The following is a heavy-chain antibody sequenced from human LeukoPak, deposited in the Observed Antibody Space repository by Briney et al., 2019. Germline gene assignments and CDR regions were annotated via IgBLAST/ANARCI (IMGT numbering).Heavy chain of an antibody. CDR2: IHPSSGGT. Sequence: VASVKISCKASGYTFTDYYMYWVRQAPGQGPECMGVIHPSSGGTTYAQKFQGRVTLTKDTATSTVYIELSSLRSDDTAVYYCARMAMDPAMVTNFFDLWGQGTLLIVSA. CDR3: ARMAMDPAMVTNFFDL. D-gene: IGHD5-18*01. J-gene: IGHJ4*02. CDR1: GYTFTDYY. V-gene: IGHV1-46*01.